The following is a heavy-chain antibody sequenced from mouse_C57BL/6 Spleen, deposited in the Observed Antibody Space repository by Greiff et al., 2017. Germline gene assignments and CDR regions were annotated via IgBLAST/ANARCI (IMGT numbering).Heavy chain of an antibody. D-gene: IGHD1-1*01. CDR2: IDPSDSYT. Sequence: QVQLQQPGAELVMPGASVKLSCKASGYTFTSYWMHWVKQRPGQGLEWIGEIDPSDSYTNYNQKFKGKSTLTVDKSSSTAYMQLSSLTSEDAAVYYCASRYYGRGLDYWGQGTTLTVSS. CDR1: GYTFTSYW. J-gene: IGHJ2*01. CDR3: ASRYYGRGLDY. V-gene: IGHV1-69*01.